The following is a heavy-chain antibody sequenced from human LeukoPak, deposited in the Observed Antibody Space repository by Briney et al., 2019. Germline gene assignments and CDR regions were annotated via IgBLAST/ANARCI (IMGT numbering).Heavy chain of an antibody. J-gene: IGHJ5*02. Sequence: GGSLRLSCAASGFTFSSYSMNWVRQAPGKGLEWVSSISSSSSYIYYADSVKGRFTISRDNAKNSLYLQMNSLRAEDTAVYYCARAPGVITFGGVLNWFDPWGQGTLVTVSS. D-gene: IGHD3-16*01. V-gene: IGHV3-21*01. CDR3: ARAPGVITFGGVLNWFDP. CDR2: ISSSSSYI. CDR1: GFTFSSYS.